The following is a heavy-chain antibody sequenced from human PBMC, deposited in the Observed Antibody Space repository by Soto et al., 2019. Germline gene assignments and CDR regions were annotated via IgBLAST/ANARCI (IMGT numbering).Heavy chain of an antibody. CDR1: GDSVSSNSAA. V-gene: IGHV6-1*01. CDR3: ARGTKYYYDSSGYYYYYYGMDV. CDR2: TYYRSKWYN. Sequence: SQTLSLTCAISGDSVSSNSAAWNWIRQSPSRGLEWLGRTYYRSKWYNDYAVSVKSRITINPDTSKNQFSLQLNSVTPEDTAVYYCARGTKYYYDSSGYYYYYYGMDVWGQGTTVTVSS. D-gene: IGHD3-22*01. J-gene: IGHJ6*02.